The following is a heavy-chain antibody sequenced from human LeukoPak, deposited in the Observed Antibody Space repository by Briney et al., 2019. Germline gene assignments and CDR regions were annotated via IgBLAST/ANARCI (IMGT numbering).Heavy chain of an antibody. CDR2: IYPGDSDT. V-gene: IGHV5-51*01. D-gene: IGHD6-19*01. J-gene: IGHJ4*02. CDR1: GYSFTSSW. Sequence: PGESLKISCKGSGYSFTSSWIGWVRQMPGKGLEWMGIIYPGDSDTRYSPSFQGQVTISVDKSINIAYLQWSSLKASDTAMYYCARQRSSAWHSDYWGQGTLVTVSS. CDR3: ARQRSSAWHSDY.